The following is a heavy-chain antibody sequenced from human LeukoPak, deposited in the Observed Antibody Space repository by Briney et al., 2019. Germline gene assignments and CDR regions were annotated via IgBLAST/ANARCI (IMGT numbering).Heavy chain of an antibody. CDR3: AKGGGSGYYPHVDY. D-gene: IGHD3-22*01. V-gene: IGHV3-23*01. Sequence: GGSLRLSCAASGFTFSSYAMSWVRQAPGKGLEWVSAISGSGGSSYYADSVKGRFTISRDNSKNTLYLQMYSLRAEDTAVYYCAKGGGSGYYPHVDYWGQGTLVTVSS. CDR2: ISGSGGSS. J-gene: IGHJ4*02. CDR1: GFTFSSYA.